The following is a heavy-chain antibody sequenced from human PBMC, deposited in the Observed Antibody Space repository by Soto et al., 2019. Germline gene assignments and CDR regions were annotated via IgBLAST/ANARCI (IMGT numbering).Heavy chain of an antibody. D-gene: IGHD3-3*01. CDR2: ITDTGGDT. V-gene: IGHV3-23*01. CDR1: GFTFGSRA. CDR3: ANSYDFWSGYYSPPGNWFDP. J-gene: IGHJ5*02. Sequence: GGSLRLSCVASGFTFGSRAMSWVRQAPGEGLEWVSTITDTGGDTKYADSVRGRFTISRDNSKNTLYLQMSSLRAEDSAVYYCANSYDFWSGYYSPPGNWFDPWGQGTLVTVSS.